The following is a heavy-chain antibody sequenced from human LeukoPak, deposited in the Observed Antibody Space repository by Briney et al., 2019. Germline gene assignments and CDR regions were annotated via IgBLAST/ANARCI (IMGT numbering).Heavy chain of an antibody. CDR3: TRVGYIDEGIDY. J-gene: IGHJ4*02. D-gene: IGHD5-24*01. CDR1: GFPFSSYW. CDR2: IKQDGSKK. Sequence: GGSLRLSCVASGFPFSSYWMTWVRQAPGKGLEWVANIKQDGSKKSYVDSVKGRFTVSRDNAKNSLYLQMNSLRAEDTAIYYCTRVGYIDEGIDYWGQGTLVTVSS. V-gene: IGHV3-7*04.